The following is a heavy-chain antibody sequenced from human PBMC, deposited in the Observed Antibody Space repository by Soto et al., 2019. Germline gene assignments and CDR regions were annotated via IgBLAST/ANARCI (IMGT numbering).Heavy chain of an antibody. Sequence: VQVSCQASGGTFSSYAISWVRPAPGQGLEWMGGIIPIFGTANYAQKFQGRVTITADESTSTAYMELSSLRSEDTAVFYWAGTGPGGSGGYYIGGVMGPNYYYYYGMDVWGQGTTVTVSS. D-gene: IGHD3-10*01. CDR3: AGTGPGGSGGYYIGGVMGPNYYYYYGMDV. J-gene: IGHJ6*02. CDR2: IIPIFGTA. V-gene: IGHV1-69*01. CDR1: GGTFSSYA.